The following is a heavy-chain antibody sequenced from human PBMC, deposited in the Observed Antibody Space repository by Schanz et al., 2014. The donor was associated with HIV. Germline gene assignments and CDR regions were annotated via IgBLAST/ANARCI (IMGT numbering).Heavy chain of an antibody. D-gene: IGHD2-21*02. Sequence: QVQLQQWGAGLLKPSETLSLTCAVYGESLSGYYWTWIRQPPKKGLEWIGKVRHTGGTNYNPSLKSGVTMAVDTSKNQFPLKLTSVTATDTAVYFCARGDFGGNSVDYWGQGTTVTVSS. CDR1: GESLSGYY. J-gene: IGHJ6*02. CDR2: VRHTGGT. V-gene: IGHV4-34*01. CDR3: ARGDFGGNSVDY.